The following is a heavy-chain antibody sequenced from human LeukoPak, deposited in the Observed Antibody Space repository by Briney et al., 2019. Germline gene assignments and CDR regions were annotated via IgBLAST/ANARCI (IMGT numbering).Heavy chain of an antibody. CDR1: GGSISRGDYY. J-gene: IGHJ5*02. CDR2: IYYSGST. Sequence: SQTLSLTCTVSGGSISRGDYYWSWIRQPPGKGLEWIGYIYYSGSTYYNPSLKSRVTISVDTSKNQFSLKLSSVTAADTAVYYCASSGYYYAGWFDPWGQGTLVTVSS. D-gene: IGHD3-22*01. CDR3: ASSGYYYAGWFDP. V-gene: IGHV4-30-4*01.